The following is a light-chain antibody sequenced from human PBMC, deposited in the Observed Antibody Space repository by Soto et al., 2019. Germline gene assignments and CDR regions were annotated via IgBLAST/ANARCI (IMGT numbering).Light chain of an antibody. V-gene: IGKV3-20*01. CDR2: GAS. J-gene: IGKJ1*01. Sequence: VVLTQSPGTLYLSPGERATLSCRASQSVSSSYLAWYQQKPGQAPRLLIYGASSRATGIPDRFSGSGSGTDFTLTISRLEPEDFAVYYCQQYGSSRWTFGQGTKVDIK. CDR1: QSVSSSY. CDR3: QQYGSSRWT.